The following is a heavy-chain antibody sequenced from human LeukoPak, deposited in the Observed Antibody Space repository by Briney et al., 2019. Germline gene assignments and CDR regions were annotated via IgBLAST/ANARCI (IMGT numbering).Heavy chain of an antibody. V-gene: IGHV4-34*01. Sequence: SETLSLTCAVYGESFSGYYWSWIRQPPGKGLEWIGEINHGGSTNYNPSLKSRVTISVDTSKNQFSLNLTSVTAADTAVFYCARVPIVPDTFDIWGQGTMVTVSS. D-gene: IGHD2-2*01. CDR3: ARVPIVPDTFDI. CDR1: GESFSGYY. J-gene: IGHJ3*02. CDR2: INHGGST.